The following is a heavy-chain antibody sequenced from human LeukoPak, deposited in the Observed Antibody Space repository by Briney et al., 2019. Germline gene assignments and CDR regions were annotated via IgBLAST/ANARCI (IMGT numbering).Heavy chain of an antibody. Sequence: GASVKVSCKAPGGTFSSYAISWVRQAPGQGLEWMGRIIPIFGTASYAQKFQGRVTITTDESTSTAYMELSSLRSEDTAVYYCARALMVYASYLDAFDIWGQGTMVTVSS. CDR1: GGTFSSYA. J-gene: IGHJ3*02. CDR3: ARALMVYASYLDAFDI. CDR2: IIPIFGTA. V-gene: IGHV1-69*05. D-gene: IGHD2-8*01.